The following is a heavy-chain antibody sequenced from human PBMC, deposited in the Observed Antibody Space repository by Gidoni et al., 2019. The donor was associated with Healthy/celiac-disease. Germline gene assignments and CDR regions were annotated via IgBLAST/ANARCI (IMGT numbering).Heavy chain of an antibody. CDR1: GGSISSGGYY. CDR3: ARVGTTVVTGAFDI. Sequence: QVQLQESGPGLVKPSQTMSLTSTVSGGSISSGGYYWSWIRQHPGKGLAGIGYITYSGSTYYNPSLKSRVTISVDTSKNQFSLKLSSATAADTAVHYCARVGTTVVTGAFDIWGQGTMVTVSS. J-gene: IGHJ3*02. V-gene: IGHV4-31*03. D-gene: IGHD4-17*01. CDR2: ITYSGST.